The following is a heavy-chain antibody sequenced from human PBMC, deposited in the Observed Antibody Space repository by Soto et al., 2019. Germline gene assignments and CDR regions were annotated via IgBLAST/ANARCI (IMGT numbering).Heavy chain of an antibody. D-gene: IGHD1-26*01. J-gene: IGHJ6*02. CDR3: AKDQVGATALRGMDV. CDR1: GFTFSSHA. Sequence: AGGSLRLSCAASGFTFSSHAMSWVRQAPGKGLELVSAISVSGGSTYYADSVKGRFTISRDNSKNTLYLQMNSLIAEDTAVYYCAKDQVGATALRGMDVWGQGTTVTVSS. V-gene: IGHV3-23*01. CDR2: ISVSGGST.